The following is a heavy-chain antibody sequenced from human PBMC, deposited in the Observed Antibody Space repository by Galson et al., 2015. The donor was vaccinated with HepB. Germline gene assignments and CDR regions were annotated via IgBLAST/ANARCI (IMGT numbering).Heavy chain of an antibody. CDR2: IKQDGSEK. CDR3: ARVAYGGNTLDY. CDR1: GFTFSSYW. J-gene: IGHJ4*02. Sequence: SLRLSCAASGFTFSSYWMSWVRQAPGKGLEWVANIKQDGSEKYYVDSVRGRFTISRDNAKNSLYLQMNSLRAEDTAVYYCARVAYGGNTLDYWGQGTLVTVSS. V-gene: IGHV3-7*01. D-gene: IGHD4-23*01.